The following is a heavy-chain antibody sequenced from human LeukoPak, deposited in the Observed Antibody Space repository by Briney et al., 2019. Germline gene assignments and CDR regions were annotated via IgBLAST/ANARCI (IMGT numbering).Heavy chain of an antibody. CDR1: GFTFSSYA. Sequence: GSLRLSCAASGFTFSSYAMSWVRQAPGKGLEWVAVISYDGSNKYYADSVKGRFTISRDNSKNTLYLQMNSLRAEDTAVYYCARGPTYSNYPNYMDVWGKGTTVTVSS. CDR3: ARGPTYSNYPNYMDV. J-gene: IGHJ6*03. V-gene: IGHV3-30-3*01. D-gene: IGHD4-11*01. CDR2: ISYDGSNK.